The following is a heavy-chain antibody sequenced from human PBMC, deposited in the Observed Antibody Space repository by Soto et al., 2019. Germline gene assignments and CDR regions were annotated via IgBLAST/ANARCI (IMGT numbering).Heavy chain of an antibody. D-gene: IGHD2-2*01. CDR3: ANPAVVDSIYYYYFDV. CDR1: GFKFNSYT. CDR2: IRGDGSST. Sequence: EMKLVESGGGLVQPGGSLRLSCTASGFKFNSYTTVWVRQAPGKGLVWVSAIRGDGSSTYYADFVKGRFTISRDNSKKTLYLQMNSLRAEDTTIYYCANPAVVDSIYYYYFDVWGRGTAVTVSS. V-gene: IGHV3-23*04. J-gene: IGHJ6*03.